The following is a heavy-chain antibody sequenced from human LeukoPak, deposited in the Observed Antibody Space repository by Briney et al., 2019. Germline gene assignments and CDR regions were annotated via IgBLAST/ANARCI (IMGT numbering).Heavy chain of an antibody. CDR3: ARSSRWFADATDI. CDR2: INHSGRT. CDR1: GGSFSSYN. D-gene: IGHD6-13*01. Sequence: PSETLSLTCAVYGGSFSSYNWTWIRQPPGKGLEWIGEINHSGRTNHNPTLKSRVTISVDTSKNQFSLKLSSVPAADTAVYDCARSSRWFADATDIWGQGTMVTVSS. J-gene: IGHJ3*02. V-gene: IGHV4-34*01.